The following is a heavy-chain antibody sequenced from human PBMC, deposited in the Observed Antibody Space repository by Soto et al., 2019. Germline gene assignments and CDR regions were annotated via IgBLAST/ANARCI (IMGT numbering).Heavy chain of an antibody. D-gene: IGHD6-13*01. CDR1: GGSISSGGYY. V-gene: IGHV4-31*11. Sequence: SETLSLTCAVSGGSISSGGYYWSWICQHPGKGLEWIGYIYYSGSTYYNPSLKSRVTISVDTSKNQFSLKLSSVTAADTAVYYCARVRRYSSSWYVGWFEPWGQGTLVTVSS. CDR2: IYYSGST. J-gene: IGHJ5*02. CDR3: ARVRRYSSSWYVGWFEP.